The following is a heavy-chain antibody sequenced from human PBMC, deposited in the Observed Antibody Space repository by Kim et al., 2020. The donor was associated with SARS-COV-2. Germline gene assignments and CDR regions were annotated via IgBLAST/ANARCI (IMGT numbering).Heavy chain of an antibody. CDR2: ISYDGSNK. CDR1: GFTFSSYA. D-gene: IGHD3-10*01. Sequence: GGSLRLSCAASGFTFSSYAMHWVRQAPGKGLEWVAVISYDGSNKYYADSVNGRFTISRDSSKNTLYLQMNSLRAEDTAVYYCARDERGAYFYGSGSFHYWGQGTLVTVSS. J-gene: IGHJ4*02. V-gene: IGHV3-30*04. CDR3: ARDERGAYFYGSGSFHY.